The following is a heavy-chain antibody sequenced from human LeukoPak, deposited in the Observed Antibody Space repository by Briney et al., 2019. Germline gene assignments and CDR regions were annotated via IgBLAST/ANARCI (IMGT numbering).Heavy chain of an antibody. CDR3: ASALEYYYDSSGYSDDY. V-gene: IGHV1-69*13. D-gene: IGHD3-22*01. J-gene: IGHJ4*02. CDR2: IIPIFGTA. Sequence: SVKVSCKASGGTFSSYAISWVRQAPGQGLEWLGGIIPIFGTANYAQKFQGRVTITADESTSTAYMELSSLRSEDTAVYYCASALEYYYDSSGYSDDYWGQGTLVTVSS. CDR1: GGTFSSYA.